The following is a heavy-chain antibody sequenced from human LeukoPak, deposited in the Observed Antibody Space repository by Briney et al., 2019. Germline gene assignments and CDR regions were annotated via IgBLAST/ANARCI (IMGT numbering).Heavy chain of an antibody. CDR1: GFTFSSYG. CDR2: VSYAGTNK. CDR3: ARDISSRYFDL. V-gene: IGHV3-33*01. Sequence: PGGSLRLSCAASGFTFSSYGMHWVRQAPGKGLEWVAVVSYAGTNKCYADSVKGRFTISRDNSKNTLYLQMNSLRAEDTAVYYCARDISSRYFDLWGQGTLVTVSS. J-gene: IGHJ4*02.